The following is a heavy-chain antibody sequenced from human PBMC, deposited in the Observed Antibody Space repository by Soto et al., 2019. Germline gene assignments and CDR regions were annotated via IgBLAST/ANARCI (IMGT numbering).Heavy chain of an antibody. V-gene: IGHV1-18*01. D-gene: IGHD1-1*01. CDR1: GYGFTTYG. J-gene: IGHJ4*02. Sequence: QVHLVQSGAEVKKPGASVKVSCKGSGYGFTTYGITWVRQAPGQGLEWMAWISAHNGNTNYAQKPQGRVTVTRATSTSTAYMELRSLSSDDTAVYYCARGRYGDYWGQGALVTVSS. CDR3: ARGRYGDY. CDR2: ISAHNGNT.